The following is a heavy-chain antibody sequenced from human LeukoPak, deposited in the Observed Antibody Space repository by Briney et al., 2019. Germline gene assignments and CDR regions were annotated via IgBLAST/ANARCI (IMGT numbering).Heavy chain of an antibody. CDR2: IKQDGSEK. V-gene: IGHV3-7*01. CDR1: GFTFSSYA. D-gene: IGHD3-10*01. J-gene: IGHJ4*02. Sequence: GGSLRLSCAASGFTFSSYAMHWVRQAPGKGLEWAANIKQDGSEKYYVDSVKGRFTISRDNAKNSLYLQMNSLRAEDTAVYYCARGTLLLWFGGALDYWGQGTLVTVSS. CDR3: ARGTLLLWFGGALDY.